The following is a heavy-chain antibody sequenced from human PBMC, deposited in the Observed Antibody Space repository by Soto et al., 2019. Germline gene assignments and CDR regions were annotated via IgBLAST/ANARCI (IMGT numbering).Heavy chain of an antibody. J-gene: IGHJ4*02. Sequence: EVQLLESGGGLVQPGGSLRLSCAGSGFTFSTYAMAWVRQAPGKALEWVSTISDSGSNTHYVDSVEGRFTISRDNSKSPVFLHINSLRADDSAVYYCARDGGGSSFFDYGGQGTLVTVSS. CDR2: ISDSGSNT. D-gene: IGHD1-26*01. CDR3: ARDGGGSSFFDY. V-gene: IGHV3-23*01. CDR1: GFTFSTYA.